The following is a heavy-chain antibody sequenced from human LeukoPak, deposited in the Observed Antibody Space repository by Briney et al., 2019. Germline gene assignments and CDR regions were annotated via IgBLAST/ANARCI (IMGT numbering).Heavy chain of an antibody. CDR2: ISSSSSYI. CDR3: ARGLKDVVVVVTAVDY. Sequence: GGSLRLSCAASGFTFSTYNMNWVRQAPGKGLEWVSFISSSSSYIYYADSVKGRFTISRDNAKNSLYPQMNSLRPEDTAVYYCARGLKDVVVVVTAVDYWGQGTLVTVSS. D-gene: IGHD2-21*02. J-gene: IGHJ4*02. CDR1: GFTFSTYN. V-gene: IGHV3-21*01.